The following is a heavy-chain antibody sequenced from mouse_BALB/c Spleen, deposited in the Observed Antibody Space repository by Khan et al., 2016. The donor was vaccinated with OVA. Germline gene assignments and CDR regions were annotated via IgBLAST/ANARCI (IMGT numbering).Heavy chain of an antibody. V-gene: IGHV2-6-7*01. CDR3: ARELRLGGFAY. J-gene: IGHJ3*01. CDR1: GFSLTGFG. CDR2: IWGDGST. D-gene: IGHD1-2*01. Sequence: VQLKESGPGLMAPSQSLSITCTVSGFSLTGFGINWVRQPPGKGLEWLGMIWGDGSTDYNSALKSRLSISKDNSKSQVFLKMNSLQTDDTARYYCARELRLGGFAYWGQGTLVTVSA.